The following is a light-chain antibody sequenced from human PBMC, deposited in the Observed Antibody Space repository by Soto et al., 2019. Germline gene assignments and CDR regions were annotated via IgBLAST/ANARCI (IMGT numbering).Light chain of an antibody. V-gene: IGLV1-40*01. J-gene: IGLJ7*01. CDR1: SSNIGAGYD. Sequence: QSVLTQPPSVSGAPGQRVTISCTGSSSNIGAGYDVHWYQQLPGTAPKLLIYANINRPSGVPDRFSGSKSDTSASLAITGLQAEDEADYYCQSYDNSLSVYVVFGGGTQLTVL. CDR3: QSYDNSLSVYVV. CDR2: ANI.